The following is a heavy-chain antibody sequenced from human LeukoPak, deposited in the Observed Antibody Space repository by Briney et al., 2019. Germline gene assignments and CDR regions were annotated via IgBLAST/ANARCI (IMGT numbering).Heavy chain of an antibody. Sequence: SETLSLTCTVSGGSISNYYWNWIRQPAGKGLEWIGRIYTSGSTNYNPSLKSRVTMSVDTSKNQFSLTLSSVTAADTAVYYCARERAYGSGSYYIDYWGQGTLVTVSS. CDR2: IYTSGST. D-gene: IGHD3-10*01. J-gene: IGHJ4*02. CDR1: GGSISNYY. V-gene: IGHV4-4*07. CDR3: ARERAYGSGSYYIDY.